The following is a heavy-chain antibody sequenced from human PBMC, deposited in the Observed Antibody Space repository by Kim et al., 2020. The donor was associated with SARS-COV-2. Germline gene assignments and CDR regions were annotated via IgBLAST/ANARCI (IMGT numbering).Heavy chain of an antibody. Sequence: SETLSLTCTVSGGSISSYYWSWIRQPPGKGLEWIGYIYYSGSTNYNPSLKSRVTISVDTSKNQFSLKLSSVTAADTAVYYCARDPTYWGSFDYWGQGTLVTVSS. D-gene: IGHD7-27*01. CDR2: IYYSGST. J-gene: IGHJ4*02. CDR1: GGSISSYY. CDR3: ARDPTYWGSFDY. V-gene: IGHV4-59*13.